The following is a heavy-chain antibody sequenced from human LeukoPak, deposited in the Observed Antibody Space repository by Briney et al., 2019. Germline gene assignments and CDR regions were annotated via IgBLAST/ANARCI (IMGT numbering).Heavy chain of an antibody. CDR2: IKQDGSEK. D-gene: IGHD1-26*01. CDR1: GFTFSSYW. V-gene: IGHV3-7*01. Sequence: GGSLRLSCAASGFTFSSYWLSWVRQAPGKGLEWVANIKQDGSEKYYVDSVKGRFTISRDNAKNSLYLQMNSLRAEDTAVYYCARRRYSGSSQHFDYWGQGTLVTVSS. J-gene: IGHJ4*02. CDR3: ARRRYSGSSQHFDY.